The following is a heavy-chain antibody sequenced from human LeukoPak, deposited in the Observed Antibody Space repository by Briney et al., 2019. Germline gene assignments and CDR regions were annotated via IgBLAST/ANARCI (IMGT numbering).Heavy chain of an antibody. Sequence: KPGGSLRLTCAASGFTFTSHSMNWVRQAPGKGLEWVSSIGSRSTSIYYADSVKGRFTISRDNAKNSLYLQMNSLRAEDTAVYYCARESSESFDIWGQGTMVTVSS. D-gene: IGHD6-25*01. CDR1: GFTFTSHS. CDR2: IGSRSTSI. J-gene: IGHJ3*02. CDR3: ARESSESFDI. V-gene: IGHV3-21*01.